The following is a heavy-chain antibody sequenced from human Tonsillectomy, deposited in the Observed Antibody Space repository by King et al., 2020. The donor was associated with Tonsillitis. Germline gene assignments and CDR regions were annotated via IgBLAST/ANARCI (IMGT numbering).Heavy chain of an antibody. CDR1: GFTFDDYT. V-gene: IGHV3-43*01. D-gene: IGHD2-15*01. J-gene: IGHJ6*02. CDR2: ISWDGGST. Sequence: VQLVESGGVVAQPGGSLRLSCAASGFTFDDYTMHWVRQAPGKGLEWVSLISWDGGSTYYADSVKGRFTISRDNSRNSLYLQMNSLRTEDTALYYCAKAYCSGGTCYPGGHYYGMDVWGQGTTVTVSS. CDR3: AKAYCSGGTCYPGGHYYGMDV.